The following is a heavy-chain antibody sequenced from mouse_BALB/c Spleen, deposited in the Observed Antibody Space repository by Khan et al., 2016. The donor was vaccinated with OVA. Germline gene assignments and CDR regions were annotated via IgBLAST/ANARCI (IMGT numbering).Heavy chain of an antibody. CDR2: INTHSGVP. J-gene: IGHJ4*01. V-gene: IGHV9-4*02. CDR1: GYTFTTAG. CDR3: ARGGAAYYRDDGGAMDY. D-gene: IGHD2-14*01. Sequence: QIQLVQSGPELKKPGETVRISCKASGYTFTTAGMQWVQQMPGKGLKWIGWINTHSGVPKYAEDFKGRFVFSLETSASTAYLQITNLTNEDTATYFCARGGAAYYRDDGGAMDYWGQGTSVTVSS.